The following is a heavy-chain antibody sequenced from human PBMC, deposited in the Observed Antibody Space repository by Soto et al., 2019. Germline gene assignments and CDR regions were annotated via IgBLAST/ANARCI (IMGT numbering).Heavy chain of an antibody. CDR3: ARGTQTQIRGVFDS. D-gene: IGHD3-10*01. CDR2: IFWDNDK. Sequence: QITLKESGPPLVKPTQTLTLTCSFSGFSLTTSGVGVGWFRQPRGKALEWLALIFWDNDKSYRPSLKNRLTVTKDTSTTQVVLTMTNMDPVDTATYYCARGTQTQIRGVFDSWGQGTVVTVSS. J-gene: IGHJ4*02. CDR1: GFSLTTSGVG. V-gene: IGHV2-5*02.